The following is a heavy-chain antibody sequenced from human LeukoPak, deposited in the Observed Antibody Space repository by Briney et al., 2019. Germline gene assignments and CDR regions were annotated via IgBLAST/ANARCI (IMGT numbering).Heavy chain of an antibody. V-gene: IGHV3-74*01. CDR2: INSDGSST. D-gene: IGHD3-22*01. Sequence: GGSLRLSCAASGFTFSSYWMHWVRQAPGKGLVWVSRINSDGSSTSNAGSVKGRLTISRDNAKNTLYLQMNSLRAEDTAVYYCARGGDYYDSSGYDAFDIWGQGTMVTVSS. CDR1: GFTFSSYW. CDR3: ARGGDYYDSSGYDAFDI. J-gene: IGHJ3*02.